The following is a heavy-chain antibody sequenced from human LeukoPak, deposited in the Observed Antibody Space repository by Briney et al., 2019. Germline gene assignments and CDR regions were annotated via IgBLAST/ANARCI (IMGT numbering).Heavy chain of an antibody. CDR2: ITPIFGAA. V-gene: IGHV1-69*01. Sequence: SVKVPCKASGGTFSSYPFTWVRQAPGQGLEWMGEITPIFGAANYAQTFQGRVTITADESTSTVFMELSSLRSDDTAFYYCARNSRVASTSGLNYWGQGTLVTVSS. J-gene: IGHJ4*02. D-gene: IGHD4-23*01. CDR1: GGTFSSYP. CDR3: ARNSRVASTSGLNY.